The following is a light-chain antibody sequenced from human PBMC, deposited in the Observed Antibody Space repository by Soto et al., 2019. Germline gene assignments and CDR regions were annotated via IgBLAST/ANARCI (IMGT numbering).Light chain of an antibody. CDR1: QSVSSSY. Sequence: EIVLTQSPGTLSLSPGERATLSCRASQSVSSSYLAWYQQKPGQAPRLLIFAASSRATGIPDRFSGSGSGTYVTLTISRLEPEDFAVYYCQQYGSSPLVTFGQGTRLEI. V-gene: IGKV3-20*01. J-gene: IGKJ5*01. CDR2: AAS. CDR3: QQYGSSPLVT.